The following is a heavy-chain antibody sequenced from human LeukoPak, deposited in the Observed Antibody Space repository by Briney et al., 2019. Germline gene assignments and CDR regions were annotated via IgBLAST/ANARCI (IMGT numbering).Heavy chain of an antibody. D-gene: IGHD6-13*01. CDR1: GYSFTSYW. Sequence: GESLKTSCKGPGYSFTSYWIGWVRQMPGKGLEWMGIIYPGDSYTRYRPSFQGQVTISADKSISTAYLQWSSLKASDTAMYYCARLAGSSSSWYGGGDAFYIWGHGTIVTV. J-gene: IGHJ3*02. CDR2: IYPGDSYT. CDR3: ARLAGSSSSWYGGGDAFYI. V-gene: IGHV5-51*01.